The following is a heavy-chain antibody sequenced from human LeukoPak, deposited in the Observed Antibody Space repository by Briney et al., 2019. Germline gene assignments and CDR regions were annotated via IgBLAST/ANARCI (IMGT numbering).Heavy chain of an antibody. D-gene: IGHD3-22*01. CDR3: AKDSETYYYDSSGWDY. Sequence: KAGGSLRLSCEASGFTFSSYSMNWVRQAPGKGLEWVSSISSSSSYIYYADSVKGRFTISRDNAKNSLYLQMNSLRAEDTAVYYCAKDSETYYYDSSGWDYWGQGTLVTVSS. CDR2: ISSSSSYI. V-gene: IGHV3-21*04. J-gene: IGHJ4*02. CDR1: GFTFSSYS.